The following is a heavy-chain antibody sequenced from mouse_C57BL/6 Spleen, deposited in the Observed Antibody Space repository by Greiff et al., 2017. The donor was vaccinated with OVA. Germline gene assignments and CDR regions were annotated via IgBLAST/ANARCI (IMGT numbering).Heavy chain of an antibody. D-gene: IGHD2-2*01. CDR3: VRWDVYEGMAFAS. CDR1: GYTFTSYW. V-gene: IGHV1-55*01. CDR2: IYPGSGST. Sequence: QVQLQQPGAELVKPGASVKMSCKASGYTFTSYWITWVKQRPGQGLEWIGDIYPGSGSTNYNEKFKSKATLTVDTSSSTAYMQLSSLTSEDSAVYYCVRWDVYEGMAFASWGQGPLVTVSA. J-gene: IGHJ3*01.